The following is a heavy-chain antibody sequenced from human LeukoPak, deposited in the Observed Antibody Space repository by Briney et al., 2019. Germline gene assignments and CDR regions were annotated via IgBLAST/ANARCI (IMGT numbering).Heavy chain of an antibody. J-gene: IGHJ4*02. CDR2: ISSSSSYI. D-gene: IGHD3-10*02. CDR1: GGSVSSSS. CDR3: ARELLWSGPGPFDY. V-gene: IGHV3-21*01. Sequence: ETLSLTCTVSGGSVSSSSYYWGWIRQPPGKGLEWVSSISSSSSYIYYADSVKGRFTISRDNAKNSLYLQMNSLRAEDTAVYYCARELLWSGPGPFDYWGQGTLVTVSS.